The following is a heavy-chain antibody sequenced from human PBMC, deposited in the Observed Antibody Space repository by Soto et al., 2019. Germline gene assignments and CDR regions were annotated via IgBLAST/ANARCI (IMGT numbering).Heavy chain of an antibody. CDR1: GYSFTNYW. CDR3: ARRDQYWYFEL. V-gene: IGHV5-51*01. Sequence: GESLKISCQGSGYSFTNYWIAWVRQMPGKGLEWMGIIYPGDSDTRYSPSFQGQGPISADKSISTAYLQWSSLKASDTAMYYCARRDQYWYFELWGRGTLGTVSS. J-gene: IGHJ2*01. CDR2: IYPGDSDT.